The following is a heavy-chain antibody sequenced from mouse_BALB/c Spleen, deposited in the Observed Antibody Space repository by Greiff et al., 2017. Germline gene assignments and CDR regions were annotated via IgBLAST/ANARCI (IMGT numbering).Heavy chain of an antibody. Sequence: EVQGVESGGGLVQPGGSLRLSCATSGFTFTDYYMSWVRQPPGKALEWLGFIRNKANGYTTEYSASVKGRFTISRDNSQSILYLQMNTLRAEDSATYYCARDSYDGYYAYWYFDVWGAGTTVTVSS. CDR2: IRNKANGYTT. CDR1: GFTFTDYY. V-gene: IGHV7-3*02. CDR3: ARDSYDGYYAYWYFDV. J-gene: IGHJ1*01. D-gene: IGHD2-3*01.